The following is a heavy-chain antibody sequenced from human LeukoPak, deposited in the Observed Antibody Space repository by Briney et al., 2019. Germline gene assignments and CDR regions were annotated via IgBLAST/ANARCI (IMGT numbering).Heavy chain of an antibody. Sequence: SQTLSLTCAISGDSVSTNSAARHWIRQSPSRGLEWLGRTYYRSKWYNDYAVSVKSRITINPDTSKNQFSLQLNSVTPEDTAVYLCARVGWGIGALGLWAPGTAVTVSS. D-gene: IGHD7-27*01. V-gene: IGHV6-1*01. CDR1: GDSVSTNSAA. J-gene: IGHJ3*01. CDR3: ARVGWGIGALGL. CDR2: TYYRSKWYN.